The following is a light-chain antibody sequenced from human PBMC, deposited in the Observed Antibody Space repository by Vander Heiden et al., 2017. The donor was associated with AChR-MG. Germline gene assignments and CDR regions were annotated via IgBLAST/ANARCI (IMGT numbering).Light chain of an antibody. CDR3: CSYADSRTSLVV. J-gene: IGLJ1*01. Sequence: QSAVTQPASVSGSPGQSITISCTGTSSDVGSYNLVSWYQHHPGKAPKLMSYDVNKRPSGVSNRFSCSKSGNTASLTISGLQAEDEADYVCCSYADSRTSLVVFGTGTKVTVL. V-gene: IGLV2-23*02. CDR2: DVN. CDR1: SSDVGSYNL.